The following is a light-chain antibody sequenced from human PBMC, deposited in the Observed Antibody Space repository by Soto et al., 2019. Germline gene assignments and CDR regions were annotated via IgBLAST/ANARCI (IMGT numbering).Light chain of an antibody. CDR1: QSVSGSY. Sequence: EIVLTQSPGTLSLSPGERATISCRASQSVSGSYLAWYQQKPGQAPRLLIYGASSRATGIPDRFSGSGSGTDFTLTISRLEPEDFAVYYCQQYGSSPSTFGQGTKVEIK. CDR2: GAS. CDR3: QQYGSSPST. V-gene: IGKV3-20*01. J-gene: IGKJ1*01.